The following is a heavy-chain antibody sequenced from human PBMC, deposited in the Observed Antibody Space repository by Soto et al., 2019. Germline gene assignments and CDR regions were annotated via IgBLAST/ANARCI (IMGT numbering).Heavy chain of an antibody. Sequence: EVQLVESVGGLVQPGGSLRRSCAASGFSFSNYCIHWLRQAPGKGLVLVSRIKTDGSSTDYAASMKGRFTISRDNAKNTLYLQMNSLTAEDTAVYYCAKREGNTYGLFHWGQGTLVTVSS. CDR3: AKREGNTYGLFH. J-gene: IGHJ4*02. V-gene: IGHV3-74*01. CDR1: GFSFSNYC. CDR2: IKTDGSST. D-gene: IGHD5-18*01.